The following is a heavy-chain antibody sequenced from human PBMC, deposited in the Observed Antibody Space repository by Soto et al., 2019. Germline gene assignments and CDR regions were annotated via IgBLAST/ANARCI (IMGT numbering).Heavy chain of an antibody. Sequence: QVQLVQAGAEVKKAGASVKVSCKASGYTFTSYAMHWVRQAPGQRLDWMGWINAGNGNTKYSQKYKGRVTITRDTYASNAYTELGSMRSEDTAVYYCARGESPYWSFDLWGRGTLVTVSS. CDR3: ARGESPYWSFDL. V-gene: IGHV1-3*01. CDR1: GYTFTSYA. CDR2: INAGNGNT. J-gene: IGHJ2*01.